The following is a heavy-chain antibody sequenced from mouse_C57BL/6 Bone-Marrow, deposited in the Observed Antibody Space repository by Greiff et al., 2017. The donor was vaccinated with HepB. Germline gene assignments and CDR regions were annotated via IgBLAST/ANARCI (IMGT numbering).Heavy chain of an antibody. V-gene: IGHV5-17*01. D-gene: IGHD1-1*01. CDR3: ARMVLYYYSFAY. Sequence: EVQLVESGGGLVKPGGSLKLSCAASGFTFSDYGMRWVRQAPEKGLEWVAYISSGSSTIYYADTVKGRFTISRDNAKNTLFLQMTSLRSEDTAMYYCARMVLYYYSFAYWGQGTLVTVSA. CDR2: ISSGSSTI. J-gene: IGHJ3*01. CDR1: GFTFSDYG.